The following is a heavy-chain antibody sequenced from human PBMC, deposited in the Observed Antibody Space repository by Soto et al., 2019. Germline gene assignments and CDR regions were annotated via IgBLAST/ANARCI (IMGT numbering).Heavy chain of an antibody. J-gene: IGHJ6*02. V-gene: IGHV1-46*01. CDR2: INPSGGST. CDR3: ARGYSSSASYYYGMGV. Sequence: ASVKVSCKASGYTFTSYYMHWVRQAPGQGLEWMGIINPSGGSTSYAQKFQGRVTMTRDTSTSTVYMELSSLRSEDTAVYYCARGYSSSASYYYGMGVWGQGTTVTVSS. CDR1: GYTFTSYY. D-gene: IGHD6-6*01.